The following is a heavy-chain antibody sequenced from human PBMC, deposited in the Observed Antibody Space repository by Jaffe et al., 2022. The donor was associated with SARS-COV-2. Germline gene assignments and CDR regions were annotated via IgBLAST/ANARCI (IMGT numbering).Heavy chain of an antibody. CDR2: INSYTGNT. CDR1: GYTFTDYS. Sequence: QVQLVQSGPEVKKPGASVKVSCKASGYTFTDYSISWVRRAPGQGLEWMGWINSYTGNTNYAQKLQGRVTMTTDPSTATAYMELRSLTSDDTAVYFCARDRSPNWFDPWGQGTLVTVSS. V-gene: IGHV1-18*01. J-gene: IGHJ5*02. CDR3: ARDRSPNWFDP.